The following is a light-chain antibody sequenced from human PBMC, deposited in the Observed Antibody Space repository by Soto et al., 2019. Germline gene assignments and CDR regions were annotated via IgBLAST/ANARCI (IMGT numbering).Light chain of an antibody. Sequence: EIVLTQSPGTLSLSPWERATLSCRASQNLNYNYLAWSQQKPGQAPRLLIYGASSRATGIPVSFSGSGSGTDFSLSIIRLEPEDVGVYFCQQYGNSLIAFCQGTRLEIK. CDR1: QNLNYNY. J-gene: IGKJ5*01. CDR2: GAS. CDR3: QQYGNSLIA. V-gene: IGKV3-20*01.